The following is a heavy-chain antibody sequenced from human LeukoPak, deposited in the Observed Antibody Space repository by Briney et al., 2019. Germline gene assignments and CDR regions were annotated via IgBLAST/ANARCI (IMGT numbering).Heavy chain of an antibody. CDR1: GFPFSSYG. V-gene: IGHV3-30*18. J-gene: IGHJ4*02. Sequence: PGGSLRLSCAASGFPFSSYGMHWVRQAPGKGLEWVAVISYDGNYKNYADSVKGRFTISRDSSKNALYLEMNSLRAEDTAVYYCAKVLTYTTSPPDYWGQGTLVTVSS. D-gene: IGHD1-26*01. CDR3: AKVLTYTTSPPDY. CDR2: ISYDGNYK.